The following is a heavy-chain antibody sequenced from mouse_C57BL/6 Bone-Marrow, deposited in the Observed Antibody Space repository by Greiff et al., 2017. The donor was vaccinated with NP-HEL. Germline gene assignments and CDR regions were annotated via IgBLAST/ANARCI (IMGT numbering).Heavy chain of an antibody. CDR1: GYTFTNYW. Sequence: VQLKESGAELVRPGTSVKMSCKASGYTFTNYWIGWAKQRPGHGLEWIGDIYPGGGYTNYNEKFKGKATLTADKSSSTAYMQFSSLTSEDSAIYYCARWYGYYSWFAYWGQGTLVTVSA. CDR3: ARWYGYYSWFAY. J-gene: IGHJ3*01. D-gene: IGHD2-3*01. V-gene: IGHV1-63*01. CDR2: IYPGGGYT.